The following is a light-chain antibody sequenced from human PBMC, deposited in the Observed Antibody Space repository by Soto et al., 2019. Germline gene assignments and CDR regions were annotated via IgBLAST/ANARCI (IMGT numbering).Light chain of an antibody. CDR3: RQYGTSPRT. CDR1: QRVTNSY. CDR2: GAS. J-gene: IGKJ1*01. V-gene: IGKV3-20*01. Sequence: EIVLSQSPDTLSLSPGERATLSCRASQRVTNSYLAWYQQKPGQAPRLLIFGASSRATGIPDRFSGSGSGTDFTLTISSLEPEDFALYFCRQYGTSPRTFGPGTKVEF.